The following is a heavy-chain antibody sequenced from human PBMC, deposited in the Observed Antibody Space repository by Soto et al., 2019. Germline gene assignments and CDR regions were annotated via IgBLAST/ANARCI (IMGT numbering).Heavy chain of an antibody. CDR2: ISFDGSNI. CDR1: GFTFSSYG. CDR3: AKVPIKAAGNYYFDY. D-gene: IGHD6-13*01. Sequence: GGSLRLSCAASGFTFSSYGMHWVRQAPGKGLVWLAVISFDGSNIYYADSVKGRFTISRDISKNTLYLQMNSLRAEDTAVYYCAKVPIKAAGNYYFDYWGQGTLVTVSS. J-gene: IGHJ4*02. V-gene: IGHV3-30*18.